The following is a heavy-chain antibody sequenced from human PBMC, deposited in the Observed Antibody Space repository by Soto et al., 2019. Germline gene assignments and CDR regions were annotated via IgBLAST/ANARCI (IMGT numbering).Heavy chain of an antibody. Sequence: EVQLLESGGGLVQPGGSLRLSCAASGFTFSSYAMSWVRQAPGKGLEWVSAISGSGGSTFYADSVKGRFTISRDTSKNTLFLQMNSLRAEDTAVYYCANARGRGYAWFDSWGQGTLVTVSS. D-gene: IGHD2-2*01. J-gene: IGHJ5*01. CDR2: ISGSGGST. CDR3: ANARGRGYAWFDS. V-gene: IGHV3-23*01. CDR1: GFTFSSYA.